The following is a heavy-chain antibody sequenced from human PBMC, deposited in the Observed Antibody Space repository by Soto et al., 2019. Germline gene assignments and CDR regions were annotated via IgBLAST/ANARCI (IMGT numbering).Heavy chain of an antibody. J-gene: IGHJ4*02. CDR3: ARIGSWALNFDY. Sequence: PGESLKISCQGSGYSFTTSWIAWVRQMPGKGLEWMGIIYPGDSDTRYSPSFQGLVTISRDNSNNMLYLQMDSLRAEDTAVYYCARIGSWALNFDYWGQGTLVTVSS. CDR2: IYPGDSDT. D-gene: IGHD6-13*01. CDR1: GYSFTTSW. V-gene: IGHV5-51*01.